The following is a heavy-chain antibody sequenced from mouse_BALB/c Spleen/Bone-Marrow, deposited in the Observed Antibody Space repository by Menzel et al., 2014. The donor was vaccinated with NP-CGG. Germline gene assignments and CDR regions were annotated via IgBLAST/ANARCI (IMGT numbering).Heavy chain of an antibody. CDR3: GRSGYGSYDS. CDR2: INPYNSDA. J-gene: IGHJ2*01. Sequence: LMVSGPELVKPRTSVKISCKASGYSFTGYLTNWVEQSHGKSLEWIGRINPYNSDAFCNRKFKGKATLTVNKSSGTAHMDRLSRTFEATAVDYCGRSGYGSYDSSGQSTTLTVSA. CDR1: GYSFTGYL. D-gene: IGHD1-1*02. V-gene: IGHV1-37*01.